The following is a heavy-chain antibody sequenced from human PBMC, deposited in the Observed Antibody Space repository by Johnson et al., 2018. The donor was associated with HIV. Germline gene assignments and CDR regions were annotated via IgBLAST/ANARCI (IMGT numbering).Heavy chain of an antibody. D-gene: IGHD3-16*01. J-gene: IGHJ3*02. CDR3: AKDVIMITFGGIFDI. Sequence: QVQLVESGGGVVQPGRSLRLSCAASGFTFSSYAMHWVRQAPGKGLEWVAVISYDGSNKYYADSVKGRFTISRDNSKNTLYLQMNSLRAEDTAVYYCAKDVIMITFGGIFDIWGQGTVVTVSS. V-gene: IGHV3-30-3*01. CDR1: GFTFSSYA. CDR2: ISYDGSNK.